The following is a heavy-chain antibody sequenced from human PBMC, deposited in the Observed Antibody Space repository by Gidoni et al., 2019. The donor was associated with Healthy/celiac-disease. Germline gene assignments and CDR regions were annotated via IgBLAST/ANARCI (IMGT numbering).Heavy chain of an antibody. V-gene: IGHV3-30*18. Sequence: QVQLVESGGGVVQPGRSLRLSCAASGFTFSSYGLHWVRQAPGKGLEWVAVISYDGSNKYYADSVKGRFTISRDNSKNTLYLQMNSLRAEDTAVYYCAKDLGPLIVVVPAAMWFDPWGQGTLVTVSS. CDR2: ISYDGSNK. J-gene: IGHJ5*02. D-gene: IGHD2-2*01. CDR1: GFTFSSYG. CDR3: AKDLGPLIVVVPAAMWFDP.